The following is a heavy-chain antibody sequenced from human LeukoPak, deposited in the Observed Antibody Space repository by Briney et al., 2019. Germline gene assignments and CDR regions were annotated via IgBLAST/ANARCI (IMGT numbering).Heavy chain of an antibody. V-gene: IGHV1-69*01. CDR3: ARDRVVGLGIDNAFDI. J-gene: IGHJ3*02. CDR2: IIPVFGTP. Sequence: GSSVKVSCKASGGTFSSYAISWVRQAPGQGLEWVGGIIPVFGTPNYAQKFQGRVTITADESTSTAYMELSSLRSEDTAVYYCARDRVVGLGIDNAFDIWGHGTMVTVSS. D-gene: IGHD7-27*01. CDR1: GGTFSSYA.